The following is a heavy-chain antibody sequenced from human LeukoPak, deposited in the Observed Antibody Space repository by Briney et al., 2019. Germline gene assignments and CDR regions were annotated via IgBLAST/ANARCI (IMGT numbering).Heavy chain of an antibody. CDR3: ARVFGSGSWGYYYYYMDV. V-gene: IGHV4-59*01. Sequence: SETLSLTCTVSGGSISSYYWSWIRQPPGKGLEWIGYIYYSGGTNYNPSLKSRVTISVDTSKNQFSLKLSSVTAADTAAYYCARVFGSGSWGYYYYYMDVWGKGTTVTISS. J-gene: IGHJ6*03. CDR2: IYYSGGT. CDR1: GGSISSYY. D-gene: IGHD3-10*01.